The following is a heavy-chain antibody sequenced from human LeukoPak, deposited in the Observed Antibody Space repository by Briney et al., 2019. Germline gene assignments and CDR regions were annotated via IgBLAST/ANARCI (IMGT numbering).Heavy chain of an antibody. CDR2: ISYDGSNK. D-gene: IGHD3-22*01. CDR1: GFTFSSYG. V-gene: IGHV3-30*18. CDR3: AKRGVVIRVILVGFHKEAQYFDS. Sequence: GGSLRLSCAASGFTFSSYGMHWVRQAPGKGLEWVAVISYDGSNKYYADSVKGRFTISRDDSKNTLYLQMNSLRAEDTAVYYCAKRGVVIRVILVGFHKEAQYFDSWGQGALVTVSS. J-gene: IGHJ4*02.